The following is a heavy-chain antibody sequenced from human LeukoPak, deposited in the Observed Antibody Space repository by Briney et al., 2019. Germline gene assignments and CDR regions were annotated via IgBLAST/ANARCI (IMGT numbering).Heavy chain of an antibody. J-gene: IGHJ6*02. V-gene: IGHV4-61*02. CDR2: IYTSGST. Sequence: SEPLSLTCTVSGGSISSGSYYWSWIRQPAGKGLEWIGRIYTSGSTNYNPSLKSRVTISVDTSKNQFSLKLSSVTAADTAVYYCARADSSGYLNYGMDVWGQGTTVTVSS. CDR1: GGSISSGSYY. D-gene: IGHD3-22*01. CDR3: ARADSSGYLNYGMDV.